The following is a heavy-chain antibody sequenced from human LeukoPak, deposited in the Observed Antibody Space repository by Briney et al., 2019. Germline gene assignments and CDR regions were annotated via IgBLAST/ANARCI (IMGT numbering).Heavy chain of an antibody. V-gene: IGHV3-23*01. CDR2: ISGSDDST. CDR1: GFTFSSYG. D-gene: IGHD3-16*01. Sequence: PGGSLRLSCVASGFTFSSYGMSWVRRAPGKGLEWVSAISGSDDSTYYADSVRGRFTISRDVSKNTPFLQMNSLRAEDTALYYCTKAKYYHFDYWGQGTLVTVSS. J-gene: IGHJ4*02. CDR3: TKAKYYHFDY.